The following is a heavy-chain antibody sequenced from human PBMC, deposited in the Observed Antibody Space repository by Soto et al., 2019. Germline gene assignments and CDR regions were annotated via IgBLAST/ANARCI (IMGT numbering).Heavy chain of an antibody. J-gene: IGHJ5*02. CDR2: IWDDGSNK. Sequence: QVQLVESGGGVVQPGRSLRLSCAASGFTFSSYGMHWVRQAPGKGLEWVAVIWDDGSNKYYADSVKGRFTISRDNSKNTLYLQMNSLRSEDTAVYYCARGEQFDPWGQGTLVTVSS. D-gene: IGHD1-26*01. CDR1: GFTFSSYG. CDR3: ARGEQFDP. V-gene: IGHV3-33*01.